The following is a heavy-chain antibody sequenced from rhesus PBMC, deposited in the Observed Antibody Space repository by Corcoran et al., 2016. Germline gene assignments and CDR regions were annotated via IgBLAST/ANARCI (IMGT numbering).Heavy chain of an antibody. Sequence: QVQLVQSGAEVKKPGSSVKVSCKASGYTSTDYYMHGVRQAPRQGLEWMGCINPYNGKKKYAQNFQGIVTMTRATSTSTAYMELSSLRSEDTAVYYCARGSSGWSGGGLDSWGQGVVVTVSS. D-gene: IGHD6S26*01. CDR3: ARGSSGWSGGGLDS. CDR1: GYTSTDYY. V-gene: IGHV1S2*01. J-gene: IGHJ6*01. CDR2: INPYNGKK.